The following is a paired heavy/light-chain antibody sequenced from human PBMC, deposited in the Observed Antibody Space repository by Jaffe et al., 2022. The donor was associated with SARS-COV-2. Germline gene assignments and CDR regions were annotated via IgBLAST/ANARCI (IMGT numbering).Heavy chain of an antibody. CDR2: IYYSGST. CDR3: AREGCSGGSCYPMNYYYYGMDV. J-gene: IGHJ6*02. Sequence: QVQLQESGPGLVKPSETLSLTCTVSGGSISSYYWSWIRQPPGKGLEWIGYIYYSGSTNYNPSLKSRVTISVDTSKNQFSLKLSSVTAADTAVYYCAREGCSGGSCYPMNYYYYGMDVWGQGTTVTVSS. D-gene: IGHD2-15*01. CDR1: GGSISSYY. V-gene: IGHV4-59*01.
Light chain of an antibody. Sequence: EIVLTQSPATLSLSPGERATLSCRASQSVSSYLAWYQQKPGQAPRLLIYDASNRATGIPARFSGSGSGTDFTLTISSLEPEDFAVYYCQQRSNSLTFGPGTKVDIK. J-gene: IGKJ3*01. CDR1: QSVSSY. CDR2: DAS. CDR3: QQRSNSLT. V-gene: IGKV3-11*01.